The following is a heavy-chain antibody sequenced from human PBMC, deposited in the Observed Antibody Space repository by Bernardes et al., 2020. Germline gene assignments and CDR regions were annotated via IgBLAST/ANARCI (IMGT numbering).Heavy chain of an antibody. CDR3: ARAIFGELLFPWWFDP. J-gene: IGHJ5*02. Sequence: SETLSLTCAVYGGSFSGYYWSWIRQPPGKGLEWIGEINHSGSTNYNPSLKSRVTISVDTSKNQFSLKLSSVTAADTAVYYCARAIFGELLFPWWFDPWGQGTLVTVSS. CDR1: GGSFSGYY. CDR2: INHSGST. V-gene: IGHV4-34*01. D-gene: IGHD3-10*01.